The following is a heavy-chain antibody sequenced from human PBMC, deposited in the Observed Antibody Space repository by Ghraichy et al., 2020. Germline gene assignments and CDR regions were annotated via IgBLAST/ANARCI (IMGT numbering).Heavy chain of an antibody. V-gene: IGHV4-39*01. D-gene: IGHD3/OR15-3a*01. CDR2: IYYSGST. Sequence: SETLSLTCTVSGGSISSSSYYWGWIRQPPGKGLEWIGSIYYSGSTYYNPSLKSRVTISVDTSKNQFSLKLSSVTAADTAVYYCARLDSSLQDAFDIWGQGTMVTVSS. CDR3: ARLDSSLQDAFDI. J-gene: IGHJ3*02. CDR1: GGSISSSSYY.